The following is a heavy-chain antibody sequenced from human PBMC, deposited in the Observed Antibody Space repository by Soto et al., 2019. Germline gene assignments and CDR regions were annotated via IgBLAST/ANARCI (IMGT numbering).Heavy chain of an antibody. J-gene: IGHJ5*02. CDR2: IYYSGST. D-gene: IGHD3-3*01. V-gene: IGHV4-30-4*01. CDR1: GGSISSGDYY. Sequence: SETLSLTCTVSGGSISSGDYYWSWIRQPPGKGLEWIGYIYYSGSTYYNPSLKSRVTISVDTPKNQFSLKLSSVTAADTAVYYCARDGVHGRPNWFDPWGQGTLVTVSS. CDR3: ARDGVHGRPNWFDP.